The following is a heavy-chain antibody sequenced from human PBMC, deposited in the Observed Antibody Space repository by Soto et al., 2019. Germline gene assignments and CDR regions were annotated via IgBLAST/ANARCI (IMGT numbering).Heavy chain of an antibody. V-gene: IGHV3-30-3*01. CDR3: ARHDASGWFVDY. D-gene: IGHD6-19*01. Sequence: QVQLVESGGGVVQPGRSLRLSCAASGFIFSSYAMHWVRQAPGKGLEWVAIISYDGSNEYYADSVKGRFTISRDNSKNARYVQMNSLRAEDTAVYYCARHDASGWFVDYWGQGTLVTVSS. CDR1: GFIFSSYA. J-gene: IGHJ4*02. CDR2: ISYDGSNE.